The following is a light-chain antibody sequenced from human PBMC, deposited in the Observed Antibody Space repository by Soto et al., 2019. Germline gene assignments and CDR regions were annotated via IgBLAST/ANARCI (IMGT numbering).Light chain of an antibody. V-gene: IGLV3-9*01. CDR1: NIGGKN. CDR2: RDY. CDR3: QVWDNRGYV. J-gene: IGLJ1*01. Sequence: SYELTQPLSVSVALGQTATITCGGNNIGGKNVHWYQQKPGQAPVLVIYRDYNRPSGTPERFSGSNSGHTATLTISRVQPGDEADYYCQVWDNRGYVFGTGTKV.